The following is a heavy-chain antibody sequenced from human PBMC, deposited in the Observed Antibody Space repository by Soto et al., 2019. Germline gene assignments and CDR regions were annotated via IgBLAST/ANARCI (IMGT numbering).Heavy chain of an antibody. J-gene: IGHJ4*02. CDR1: GYTFTSYG. CDR3: ARVEWTECSSTSCYDGYFDY. V-gene: IGHV1-18*01. Sequence: ASVKVSFKASGYTFTSYGISWVRQAPGQGLEWMGWISAYNGNTNYAQKLQGRVTMTTDTSTSTAYMELRSLRSDDTAVYYCARVEWTECSSTSCYDGYFDYWGQGTLVTVSS. CDR2: ISAYNGNT. D-gene: IGHD2-2*01.